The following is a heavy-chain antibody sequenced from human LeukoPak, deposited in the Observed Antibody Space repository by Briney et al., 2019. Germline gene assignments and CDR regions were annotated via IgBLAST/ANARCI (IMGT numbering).Heavy chain of an antibody. CDR3: APQQLPYYYSMGV. CDR1: GFTFSSYG. D-gene: IGHD6-13*01. V-gene: IGHV3-33*01. CDR2: IWYDGSNK. J-gene: IGHJ6*02. Sequence: PGRSLRLSCAASGFTFSSYGMHWVRQAPGRGLEWVAVIWYDGSNKYYADSVKGRFTISRDNSKNTLYLQMNSLRAQATAVYYCAPQQLPYYYSMGVWGEGATVTVSS.